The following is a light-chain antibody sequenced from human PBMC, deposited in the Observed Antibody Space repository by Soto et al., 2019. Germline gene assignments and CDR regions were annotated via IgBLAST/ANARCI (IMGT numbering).Light chain of an antibody. CDR1: SGTVGGFNV. J-gene: IGLJ1*01. Sequence: QSVLTQPASVSGSPGQSINISCTGTSGTVGGFNVVSWYQQHPGKAPKVIIYEGIKRPSGVSNRFSGSNSGSTASLTISGLQAEDEADYYCCSYVGATTYVFGTGTKVTVL. V-gene: IGLV2-23*01. CDR2: EGI. CDR3: CSYVGATTYV.